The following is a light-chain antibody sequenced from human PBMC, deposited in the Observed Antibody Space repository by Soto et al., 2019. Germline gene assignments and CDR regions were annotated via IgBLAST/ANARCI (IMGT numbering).Light chain of an antibody. CDR1: SSDVGAYNF. CDR2: EVS. CDR3: AAWDDILNGWV. J-gene: IGLJ3*02. V-gene: IGLV2-14*01. Sequence: QSALTQPASVSGSPGQSITISCTGTSSDVGAYNFVSWYQHHPGTAPKLMIYEVSNRPSGVADRFSGSKSGTSASLAISGLQSEDEADYYCAAWDDILNGWVFGGGTKLTVL.